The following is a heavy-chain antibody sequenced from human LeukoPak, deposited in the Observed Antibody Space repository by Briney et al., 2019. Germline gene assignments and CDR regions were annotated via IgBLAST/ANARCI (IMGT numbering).Heavy chain of an antibody. J-gene: IGHJ4*02. CDR1: GFTFSSHW. CDR2: VDSDGRIT. CDR3: ARDYNWNPPDY. V-gene: IGHV3-74*01. Sequence: TGGSLRLSCAASGFTFSSHWMHWVRQAPEKGLVWVSRVDSDGRITTYADSVKGRFTISKDNAKNTLYLQMNTLRDEDTAVYYCARDYNWNPPDYWGQGTLVTVSS. D-gene: IGHD1-1*01.